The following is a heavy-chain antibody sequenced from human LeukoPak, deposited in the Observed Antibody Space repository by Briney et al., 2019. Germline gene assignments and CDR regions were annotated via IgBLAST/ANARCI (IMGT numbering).Heavy chain of an antibody. CDR1: GYSISSGYY. D-gene: IGHD1-26*01. J-gene: IGHJ4*02. CDR2: IYHSGST. Sequence: SETLSLTCTVSGYSISSGYYWGWIRQPPGKGREWIGSIYHSGSTYYNPSLKSRVTISVDTSKNQFSLKLSSVTAADTAVYYCARDPGSYYAAMAFDYWGQGTLVTVSS. V-gene: IGHV4-38-2*02. CDR3: ARDPGSYYAAMAFDY.